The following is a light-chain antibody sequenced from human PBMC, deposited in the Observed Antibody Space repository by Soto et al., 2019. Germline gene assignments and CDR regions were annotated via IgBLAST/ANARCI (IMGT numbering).Light chain of an antibody. V-gene: IGKV1-39*01. J-gene: IGKJ1*01. CDR2: AAS. Sequence: QXTQSXSSXXXXVGXRXXXTXXAXXSISSYLNWYQQKPGKAPNLLIYAASRLQSGVPSRFSGSASGTYFTLTISSLQREDFATYYCQQSFRTPRTFGQGTKVEFK. CDR3: QQSFRTPRT. CDR1: XSISSY.